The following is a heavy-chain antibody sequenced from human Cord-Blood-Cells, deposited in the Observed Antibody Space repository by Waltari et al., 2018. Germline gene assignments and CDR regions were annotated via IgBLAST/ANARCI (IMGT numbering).Heavy chain of an antibody. CDR2: ITHIVST. CDR1: GVSFSGYY. D-gene: IGHD6-13*01. Sequence: QVQLQQWGAGLLKPSETLSLTCAVYGVSFSGYYWSWLRQTPGKGLEWVGEITHIVSTNDNPSLKRSVTIAGDPPRNQFSLTLRSVTAADTVVYSRARGCIFHIAASSKYIHHRGQGTLVTISS. V-gene: IGHV4-34*01. CDR3: ARGCIFHIAASSKYIHH. J-gene: IGHJ1*01.